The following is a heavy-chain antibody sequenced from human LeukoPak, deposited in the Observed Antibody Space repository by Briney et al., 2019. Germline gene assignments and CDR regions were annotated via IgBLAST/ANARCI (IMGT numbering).Heavy chain of an antibody. CDR1: GFTFDDYA. CDR2: ISGDGSRT. CDR3: AKDLTQLYLAFDY. D-gene: IGHD5-24*01. V-gene: IGHV3-43*02. Sequence: GGSLRLSCAASGFTFDDYAMHWVRQAPGKGLEWVSLISGDGSRTHYADSVKGRFTISRDNSRNSLYLQMNSLRTEDTALYYCAKDLTQLYLAFDYWGQGTLVTVSS. J-gene: IGHJ4*02.